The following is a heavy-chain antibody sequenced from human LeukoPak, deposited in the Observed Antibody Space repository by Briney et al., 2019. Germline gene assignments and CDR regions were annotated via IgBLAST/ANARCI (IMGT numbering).Heavy chain of an antibody. Sequence: GGSLRLSCAASGFTFSSYAMSWVRQAPGKGLDWVSAISGSGGSTYYADSVKGRFTISRDNSKNTLYLQMNSLRAEDTAVYYCAKDQNSSWYVRGFGYWGQGTLVTVSS. CDR1: GFTFSSYA. V-gene: IGHV3-23*01. J-gene: IGHJ4*02. CDR3: AKDQNSSWYVRGFGY. CDR2: ISGSGGST. D-gene: IGHD6-13*01.